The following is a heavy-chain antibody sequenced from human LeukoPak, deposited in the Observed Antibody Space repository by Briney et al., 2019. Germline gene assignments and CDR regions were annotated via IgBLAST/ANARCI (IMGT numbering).Heavy chain of an antibody. CDR3: ASERRELPAFFDY. V-gene: IGHV4-39*01. CDR1: GGSISGSSYY. J-gene: IGHJ4*02. CDR2: IYYSGST. D-gene: IGHD1-7*01. Sequence: SGTLSLTCTVSGGSISGSSYYWGWIRQPPGKGLEWIGSIYYSGSTYYNPSLKSRVTISVDTSKNQFSLKLSSVTAADTAVYHCASERRELPAFFDYWGQGTLVTVSS.